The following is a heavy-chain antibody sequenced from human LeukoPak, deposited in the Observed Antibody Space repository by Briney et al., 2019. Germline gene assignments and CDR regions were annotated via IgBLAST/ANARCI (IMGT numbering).Heavy chain of an antibody. Sequence: GGSLRLSCAASGFTFGNYAMTWVRQAPGEGLEWVSSISGSGGSPIYADSVKGRFTISRDNSKNTLYLQMNSLRDEDTAVYYCAKHRFESGGYHSTDWGQGTLVTVSS. CDR3: AKHRFESGGYHSTD. V-gene: IGHV3-23*01. CDR2: ISGSGGSP. J-gene: IGHJ4*02. CDR1: GFTFGNYA. D-gene: IGHD3-22*01.